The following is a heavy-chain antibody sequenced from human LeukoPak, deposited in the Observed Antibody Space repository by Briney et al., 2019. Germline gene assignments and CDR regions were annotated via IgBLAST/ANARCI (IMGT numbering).Heavy chain of an antibody. Sequence: GGSLRLSCAVSGFTFSSYSMNWVRQPPGQGLGLVSSISSSSSYIYYANSVKGRFTISRENAKNSLYLQMNSLRAEDTAVYYCARDLIVGATDYWGQGTLVTVSS. J-gene: IGHJ4*02. V-gene: IGHV3-21*01. CDR2: ISSSSSYI. CDR1: GFTFSSYS. D-gene: IGHD1-26*01. CDR3: ARDLIVGATDY.